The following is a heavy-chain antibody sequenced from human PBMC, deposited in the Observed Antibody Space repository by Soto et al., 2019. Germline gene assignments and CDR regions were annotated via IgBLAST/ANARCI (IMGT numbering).Heavy chain of an antibody. CDR2: ISYDGSNK. J-gene: IGHJ4*02. CDR3: AKRLFAGSSSSGLDY. CDR1: GFTFSSYG. D-gene: IGHD6-6*01. V-gene: IGHV3-30*18. Sequence: QVQLVESGGGVVQPGRSLRLSCAASGFTFSSYGMHWVRQAPGKGLEWVAVISYDGSNKYYADSVKGRFTISRDNSKNTLYLQMNSLRAEDTAVYYCAKRLFAGSSSSGLDYWGQGTLVTVSS.